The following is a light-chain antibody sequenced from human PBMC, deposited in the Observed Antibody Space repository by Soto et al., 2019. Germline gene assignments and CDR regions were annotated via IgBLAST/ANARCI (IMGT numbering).Light chain of an antibody. CDR3: QHYGSSFVN. Sequence: VLTQSPGTLSLSPGERATLSCRASQSVSSKYLAWYHQKPGQAPRVLIYDTSIRASGVPERFSGGGSGTDFNLTINSLEPEDFAVYYCQHYGSSFVNVGPGTKVDSK. J-gene: IGKJ3*01. CDR2: DTS. V-gene: IGKV3-20*01. CDR1: QSVSSKY.